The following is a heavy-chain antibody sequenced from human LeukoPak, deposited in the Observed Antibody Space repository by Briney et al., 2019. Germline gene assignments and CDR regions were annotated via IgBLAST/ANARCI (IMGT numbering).Heavy chain of an antibody. CDR1: GGSISSSSYS. CDR2: IYYSGST. D-gene: IGHD6-6*01. CDR3: ARHAPFSSSSDDY. J-gene: IGHJ4*02. V-gene: IGHV4-39*01. Sequence: SETLSLTCTVSGGSISSSSYSWGWIRQPPGKGLEWIGSIYYSGSTYYNPSLKSRVTISVDTSKNQFSLKLSSVTAADTAVYYCARHAPFSSSSDDYWGQGTLVTVSS.